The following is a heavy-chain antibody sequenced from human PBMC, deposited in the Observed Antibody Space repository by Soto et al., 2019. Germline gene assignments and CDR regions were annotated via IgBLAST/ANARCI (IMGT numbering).Heavy chain of an antibody. CDR3: ARQPYYDILTGYLFTYGMDV. D-gene: IGHD3-9*01. V-gene: IGHV4-39*01. Sequence: SETLSLTCTVSGGSISSSSYYWGWIRQPPGKGLEWIGSIYSSGSTYYNPSLKSRVTISVDTSKNQFSLKLSSVTAADTAVYYCARQPYYDILTGYLFTYGMDVWGQGTTVTVSS. J-gene: IGHJ6*02. CDR2: IYSSGST. CDR1: GGSISSSSYY.